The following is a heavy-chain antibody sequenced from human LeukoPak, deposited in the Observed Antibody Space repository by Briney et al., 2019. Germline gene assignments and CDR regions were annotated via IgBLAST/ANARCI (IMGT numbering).Heavy chain of an antibody. Sequence: GGSLRLSCAAAGFTFSSYEMNWVRQAPGKGREGVSYISSSGSTIYYADSVKGRFTMSRDTAKNSLYLQMNSLRAEDTAVYSCARQGVGSYDSRNYYGGDYWGPGPLVPVPS. CDR3: ARQGVGSYDSRNYYGGDY. D-gene: IGHD3-22*01. CDR2: ISSSGSTI. V-gene: IGHV3-48*03. CDR1: GFTFSSYE. J-gene: IGHJ4*02.